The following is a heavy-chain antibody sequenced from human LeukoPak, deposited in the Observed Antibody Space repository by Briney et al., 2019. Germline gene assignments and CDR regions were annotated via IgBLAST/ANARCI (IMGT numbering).Heavy chain of an antibody. CDR1: GFTFSSYA. CDR3: ARGGSDTAMAHDY. CDR2: ISGSGGST. J-gene: IGHJ4*02. D-gene: IGHD5-18*01. Sequence: GGSLRLSCAASGFTFSSYAMSWVRQAPGKGLEWVSAISGSGGSTYYADSVKGRFTISRDNSKNTLYLQLNSLRAEDTAVYFCARGGSDTAMAHDYWGQGTLVTVSS. V-gene: IGHV3-23*01.